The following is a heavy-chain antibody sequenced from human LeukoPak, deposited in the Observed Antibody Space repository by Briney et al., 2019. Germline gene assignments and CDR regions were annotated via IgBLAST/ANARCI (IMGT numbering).Heavy chain of an antibody. J-gene: IGHJ4*02. Sequence: SETLSLTCAVYGGSFSGYYWSWIRQPPGKGLEWIGEINHSGSTNYNPSLKSRVTISVDTSKNQFSLKLSSVTAADTAVYYCARRRTVVTRNFDYWGQGPLVTVSS. CDR2: INHSGST. V-gene: IGHV4-34*01. CDR1: GGSFSGYY. CDR3: ARRRTVVTRNFDY. D-gene: IGHD4-23*01.